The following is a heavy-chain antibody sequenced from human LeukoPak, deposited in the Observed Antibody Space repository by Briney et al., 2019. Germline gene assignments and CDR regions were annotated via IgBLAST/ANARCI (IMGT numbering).Heavy chain of an antibody. CDR3: AXXXXGDGYNYGGYYFDY. CDR1: GGAFSGYY. D-gene: IGHD5-24*01. CDR2: INHSGST. V-gene: IGHV4-34*01. Sequence: SETLSLTCAVYGGAFSGYYWSWIRQPPGKGLEWIGEINHSGSTNYNPSLKSRVTISVDTSKNQFSLKLSSVTAADTAVYYCAXXXXGDGYNYGGYYFDYWGQGTLVTVSS. J-gene: IGHJ4*02.